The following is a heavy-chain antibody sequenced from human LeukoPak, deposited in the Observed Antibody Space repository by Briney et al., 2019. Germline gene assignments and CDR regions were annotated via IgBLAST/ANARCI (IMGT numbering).Heavy chain of an antibody. Sequence: GESLKISCTASGYSFTDYWIGWVRQMPGKGLEWMEIIYPGDSDTRYSPSFQGQVTISADKSISTVYLQWSSLKASDTAIYYCARHGRVPGTADTFDTWGQGTMVTVSS. J-gene: IGHJ3*02. CDR3: ARHGRVPGTADTFDT. D-gene: IGHD2-2*01. V-gene: IGHV5-51*01. CDR1: GYSFTDYW. CDR2: IYPGDSDT.